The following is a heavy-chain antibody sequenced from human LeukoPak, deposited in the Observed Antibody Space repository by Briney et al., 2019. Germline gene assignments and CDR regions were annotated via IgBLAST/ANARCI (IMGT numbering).Heavy chain of an antibody. V-gene: IGHV3-30*02. Sequence: PGGSLRHARVDSGDTLSIYCGHWVRPALGGGLGWVSRICDHGNNTNYADTVKGRFTISRDNSKNTLYLQMNSLRGEDTAVYYSTKAQLPRHELGNFYFDCWGQRILVTVSS. D-gene: IGHD7-27*01. J-gene: IGHJ4*02. CDR1: GDTLSIYC. CDR3: TKAQLPRHELGNFYFDC. CDR2: ICDHGNNT.